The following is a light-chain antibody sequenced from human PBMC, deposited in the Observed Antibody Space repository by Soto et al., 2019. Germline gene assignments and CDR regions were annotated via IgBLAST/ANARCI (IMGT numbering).Light chain of an antibody. J-gene: IGKJ1*01. CDR1: QSVSNY. Sequence: EVVLTQSPGTLSLSPGEGGTLSCRASQSVSNYFAWYQQKRGQAPRRLIYGASIRATGIPDRFSGSGSGTDFTLTISRLEPEDFALYYCQQYHTSPLTFGQGTKVDIK. CDR2: GAS. CDR3: QQYHTSPLT. V-gene: IGKV3-20*01.